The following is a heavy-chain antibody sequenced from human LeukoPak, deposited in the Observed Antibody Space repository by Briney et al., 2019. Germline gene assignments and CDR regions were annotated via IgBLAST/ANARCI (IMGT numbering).Heavy chain of an antibody. D-gene: IGHD3-22*01. CDR1: GFTFDDYG. V-gene: IGHV3-20*04. CDR2: INWNGGST. J-gene: IGHJ3*02. CDR3: ARGAYDSSGLSAFDI. Sequence: GGSLGLSCAASGFTFDDYGMSWVRQAPGKGLEWVSGINWNGGSTGYADSVKGRFTISRDNAKNSLYLQMNSLRAEDTALYYCARGAYDSSGLSAFDIWGQGTMVTVSS.